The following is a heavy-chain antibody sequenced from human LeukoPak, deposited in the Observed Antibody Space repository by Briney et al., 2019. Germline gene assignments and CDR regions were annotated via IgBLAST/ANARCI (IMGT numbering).Heavy chain of an antibody. CDR3: VRSLRFLEWLLYARVPTFPFDY. V-gene: IGHV1-69*13. Sequence: ASVKVSCKASGGTFSSYAISWVRQAPGQGLEWMGGIIPIFGTANYAQKFQGRVTITADESTSTAYMELSSLRSEDTAVYYCVRSLRFLEWLLYARVPTFPFDYWGQGTLVTVSS. CDR1: GGTFSSYA. J-gene: IGHJ4*02. CDR2: IIPIFGTA. D-gene: IGHD3-3*01.